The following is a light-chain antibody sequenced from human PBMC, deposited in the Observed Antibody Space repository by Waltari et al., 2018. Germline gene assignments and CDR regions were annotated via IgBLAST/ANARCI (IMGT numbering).Light chain of an antibody. J-gene: IGKJ4*01. CDR2: DAS. V-gene: IGKV3-15*01. Sequence: EIVLTQSPATLSVSPGERVTLSCRASQTVSTRVAWYQKKSGQAPKVLIFDASTRATGIPATFTGSGSGTEFTLTISSLQSEDFAVYYCQQYKEWPLTFGGGTKVEIK. CDR1: QTVSTR. CDR3: QQYKEWPLT.